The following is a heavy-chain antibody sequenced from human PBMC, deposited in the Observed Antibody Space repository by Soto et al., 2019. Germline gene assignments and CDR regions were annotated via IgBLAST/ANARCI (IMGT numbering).Heavy chain of an antibody. V-gene: IGHV3-23*01. CDR1: GFTFSNFA. J-gene: IGHJ6*03. CDR2: ITGSTGTT. Sequence: EVQVLESGGGSVQPGGSLRLSCAASGFTFSNFAMSWVRHAPGKGLEWVSEITGSTGTTYYADSVRGRFIISRDNSQNTLHLQMNSLRPEDTAVYYCAKDTSSSPYYMDVWGKGSTDTVSS. CDR3: AKDTSSSPYYMDV. D-gene: IGHD2-2*01.